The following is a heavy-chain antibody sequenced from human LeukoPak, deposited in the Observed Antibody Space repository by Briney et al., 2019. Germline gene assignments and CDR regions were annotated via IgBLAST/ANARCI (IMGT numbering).Heavy chain of an antibody. CDR3: ARDPYCSGGSCYWYFDL. Sequence: SETLSLTCTVSGGSISSYYWSWIRQPAGKGLEWIGRIYTSGSTNYNPSLKSRVTMSVDTSKNQFSLKLSSVTAADTAVYYCARDPYCSGGSCYWYFDLWGRGTLVTVSS. J-gene: IGHJ2*01. V-gene: IGHV4-4*07. CDR1: GGSISSYY. D-gene: IGHD2-15*01. CDR2: IYTSGST.